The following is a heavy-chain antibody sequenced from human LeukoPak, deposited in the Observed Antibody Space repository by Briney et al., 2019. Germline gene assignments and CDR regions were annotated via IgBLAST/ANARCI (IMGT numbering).Heavy chain of an antibody. Sequence: GGSLRLSRAASGFTLSSNYMSWVRQAPGKGLAWVSVIYSGGSTYYADSVKGRFTISRDNSKNTLYLQMNSLRAEDTAVYYCAKGYNWNYGGVQDIWGQGTMVTVSS. D-gene: IGHD1-7*01. J-gene: IGHJ3*02. CDR2: IYSGGST. CDR3: AKGYNWNYGGVQDI. V-gene: IGHV3-53*05. CDR1: GFTLSSNY.